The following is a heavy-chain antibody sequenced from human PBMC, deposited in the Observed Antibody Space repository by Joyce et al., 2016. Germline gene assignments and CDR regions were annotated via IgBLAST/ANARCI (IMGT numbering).Heavy chain of an antibody. Sequence: QVQLQQWGAGLLKPSETLSLTCAVSGESFSAYHWRWVRQTPGKGLEWIGEIHDGEKTNYNPSLKSRATISIDTSKSQFSLDVNSVTAADTAVYYCARGALPRPPYPVTQNHYYYTMDVWGQGTPVTVSS. CDR3: ARGALPRPPYPVTQNHYYYTMDV. J-gene: IGHJ6*02. D-gene: IGHD1-14*01. V-gene: IGHV4-34*02. CDR1: GESFSAYH. CDR2: IHDGEKT.